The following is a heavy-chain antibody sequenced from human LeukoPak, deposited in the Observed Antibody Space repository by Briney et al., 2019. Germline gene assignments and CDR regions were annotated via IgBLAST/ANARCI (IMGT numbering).Heavy chain of an antibody. V-gene: IGHV3-43*02. CDR2: ISADADGT. D-gene: IGHD6-19*01. Sequence: GGSLRLSCDASGFNFDGQNMHWVRQAPGKGLEWLSLISADADGTVYADSVKGRFTISRDNAKNSLYLQMNSLRAEDTALYYCARALSIAVAGPYYYYMDVWGKGTTVTVSS. CDR3: ARALSIAVAGPYYYYMDV. CDR1: GFNFDGQN. J-gene: IGHJ6*03.